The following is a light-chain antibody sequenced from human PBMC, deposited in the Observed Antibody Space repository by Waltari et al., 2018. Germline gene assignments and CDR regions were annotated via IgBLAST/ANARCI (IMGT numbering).Light chain of an antibody. V-gene: IGKV3-11*01. Sequence: EVVLTQSPATLSLSPGKRATLSCRASQSVSDYLVWYQQKPGQAPRLLIYDASKRATGIPPRFSGSGSGTDFTLTISSLEPEDIAVYYCQHRSTWRHTFGGGTKVEIK. CDR1: QSVSDY. J-gene: IGKJ4*01. CDR2: DAS. CDR3: QHRSTWRHT.